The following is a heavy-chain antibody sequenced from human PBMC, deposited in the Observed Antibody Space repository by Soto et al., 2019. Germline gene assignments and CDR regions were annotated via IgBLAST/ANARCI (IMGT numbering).Heavy chain of an antibody. CDR2: ISGSSSYI. Sequence: GGSLRLSCAASGFTFSTYSMNWVRQAPGKGLEWVTSISGSSSYIYYADSVKGRFTISRDNAKNSLYLQMNSLRAEDTAVYYCASQPGYSSSYYVTWGQGTLVTVSS. D-gene: IGHD6-13*01. V-gene: IGHV3-21*01. J-gene: IGHJ5*02. CDR3: ASQPGYSSSYYVT. CDR1: GFTFSTYS.